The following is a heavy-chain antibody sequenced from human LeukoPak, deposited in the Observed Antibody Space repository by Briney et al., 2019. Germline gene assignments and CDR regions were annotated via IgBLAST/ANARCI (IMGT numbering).Heavy chain of an antibody. CDR2: IIPIFGTA. Sequence: ASVKVSCKASGGTFSSYAISWVRQAPGQGLEWMGGIIPIFGTANYAQKFQGRVTITADDSTSTAYMELSSLRSEDTAVYYCAAPVAGTRYFQHWGQGTLVTVSS. CDR3: AAPVAGTRYFQH. V-gene: IGHV1-69*13. CDR1: GGTFSSYA. J-gene: IGHJ1*01. D-gene: IGHD6-19*01.